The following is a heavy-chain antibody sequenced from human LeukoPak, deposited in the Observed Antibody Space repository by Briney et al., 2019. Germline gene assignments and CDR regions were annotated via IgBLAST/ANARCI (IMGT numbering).Heavy chain of an antibody. CDR3: ARDTQWRGFDY. D-gene: IGHD6-19*01. Sequence: SETLSLTCTVSGGSISSFYWSWLRQPPGKGLEWIGYIFRSGNTNYNPSLKSRVTISVDTSKNQFSLKLSSVTAADTAVYYCARDTQWRGFDYWGQGTLVTVSS. CDR2: IFRSGNT. V-gene: IGHV4-59*01. J-gene: IGHJ4*02. CDR1: GGSISSFY.